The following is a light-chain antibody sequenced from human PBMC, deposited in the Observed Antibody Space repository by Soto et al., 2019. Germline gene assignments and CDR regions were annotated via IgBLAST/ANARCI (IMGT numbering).Light chain of an antibody. V-gene: IGKV1-39*01. CDR3: QQSYSAPGT. J-gene: IGKJ2*01. CDR1: QSISTY. CDR2: AAS. Sequence: IQMTQSPSSLSASVGDRVTITCRASQSISTYLNWYQQKPGKAPKLLIYAASSLQSGVPSRFSGSGSGTDFTLTITSLLPEDFATYYCQQSYSAPGTFGQGTKLEIK.